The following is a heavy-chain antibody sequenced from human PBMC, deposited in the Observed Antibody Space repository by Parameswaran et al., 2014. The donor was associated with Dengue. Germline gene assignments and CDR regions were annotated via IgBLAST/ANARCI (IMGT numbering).Heavy chain of an antibody. D-gene: IGHD6-19*01. Sequence: QAGSRLKISCAASGFTFSSYSMNWVRQAPGKGLEWVSYISSSSSTIYYADSVKGRFTISRDNAKNSLYLQMNSLRDEDTAVYYCARGRAGRSDYWGQGTLVTVSS. CDR2: ISSSSSTI. J-gene: IGHJ4*02. CDR3: ARGRAGRSDY. CDR1: GFTFSSYS. V-gene: IGHV3-48*02.